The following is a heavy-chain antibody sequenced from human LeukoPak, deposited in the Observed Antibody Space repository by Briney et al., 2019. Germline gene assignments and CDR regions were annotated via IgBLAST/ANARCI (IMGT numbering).Heavy chain of an antibody. CDR3: ARVGGSLNTPADP. CDR2: IYPGDSDI. D-gene: IGHD1-26*01. CDR1: GYSFTSYW. J-gene: IGHJ5*02. V-gene: IGHV5-51*01. Sequence: GESLKISCKGSGYSFTSYWIAWVRQMPGKGLEWMGIIYPGDSDIRYSPSFQGQVTISADKSISTAYLQWSSLKPSDTAMYYCARVGGSLNTPADPWGQGTLVTVSS.